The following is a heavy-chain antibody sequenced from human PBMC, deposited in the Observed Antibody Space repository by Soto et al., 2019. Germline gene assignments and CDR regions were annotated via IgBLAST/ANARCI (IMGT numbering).Heavy chain of an antibody. J-gene: IGHJ4*02. CDR3: AKRPLTAAGFDY. CDR2: VTGMGGGT. D-gene: IGHD6-13*01. CDR1: GFTFSNYA. Sequence: EVQLLESGGGLVQPGGSLRLSCAASGFTFSNYAMTWVRQAPGKGLEWVSVVTGMGGGTYFVDSVKGRFTISRDNSKNTVYLQMNSLRAEDTAVYYCAKRPLTAAGFDYWGQGTLVTVSS. V-gene: IGHV3-23*01.